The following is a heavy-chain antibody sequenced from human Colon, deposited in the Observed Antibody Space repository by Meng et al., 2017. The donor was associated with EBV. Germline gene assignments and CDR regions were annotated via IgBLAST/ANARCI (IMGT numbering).Heavy chain of an antibody. CDR2: IHHSGSA. D-gene: IGHD2-21*01. CDR3: ASFDHIPRRNYFDY. V-gene: IGHV4-30-4*01. Sequence: QSSGAGLGCPSHAVSRTFHHSGCAISSGNYSWSWIRQPPGKGLEWIGYIHHSGSAYYNPSLKSRVSISVDTSKSQFSLNLNSMTAADTAVYYCASFDHIPRRNYFDYWGQGTLVTVSS. CDR1: GCAISSGNYS. J-gene: IGHJ4*02.